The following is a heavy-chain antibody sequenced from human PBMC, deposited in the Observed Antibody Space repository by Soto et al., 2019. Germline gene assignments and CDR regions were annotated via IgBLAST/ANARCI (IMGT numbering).Heavy chain of an antibody. CDR1: GFSVSVYY. D-gene: IGHD1-26*01. V-gene: IGHV3-66*01. CDR3: ARIYSGSFSV. J-gene: IGHJ6*02. CDR2: IYSDGST. Sequence: GGSLRLSCAASGFSVSVYYMTWLRQAPGKGLEWVSAIYSDGSTYYADSVKGRFTLSRDKSKNTLYLQMNSLRAEDTAMYYCARIYSGSFSVWDQGTTVTVSS.